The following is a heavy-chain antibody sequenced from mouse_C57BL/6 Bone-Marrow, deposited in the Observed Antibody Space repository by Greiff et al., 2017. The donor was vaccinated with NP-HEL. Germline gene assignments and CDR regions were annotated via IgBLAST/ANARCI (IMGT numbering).Heavy chain of an antibody. J-gene: IGHJ2*01. D-gene: IGHD1-1*02. CDR3: VRRVWWFDD. CDR2: INPNNGGT. V-gene: IGHV1-26*01. CDR1: GYTFTDYY. Sequence: EVQLQQSGAELVKPGASVKISCKASGYTFTDYYMNWVKQSHGKSLEWIGDINPNNGGTSYDQKFKGKATFTVDTSSSTAYMELRSLTSEDSEVYYYVRRVWWFDDWGQGTTLTVSS.